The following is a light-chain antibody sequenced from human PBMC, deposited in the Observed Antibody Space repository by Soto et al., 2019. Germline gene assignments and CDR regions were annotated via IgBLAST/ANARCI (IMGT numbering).Light chain of an antibody. CDR2: AAS. V-gene: IGKV1-39*01. Sequence: DIQMTQSPSSLSASVGDRVTITCHASQSISSYLNWYQQKPGKAPKLLIYAASSLQSGVPSRFSGSGSGTDFTLTISSLQPEDFATYYCLQDYNYPLTFGGGTKVDIK. CDR3: LQDYNYPLT. J-gene: IGKJ4*01. CDR1: QSISSY.